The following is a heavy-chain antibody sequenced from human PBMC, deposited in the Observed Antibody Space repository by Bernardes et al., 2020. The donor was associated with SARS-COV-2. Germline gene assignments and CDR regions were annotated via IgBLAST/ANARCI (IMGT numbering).Heavy chain of an antibody. D-gene: IGHD5-12*01. Sequence: GGSLRLSCAASGFTFRNEWMSWIRQAPGKGLEWVANINQDGYEKNYVDSVRGRFTVSRDNAKNSLYLQMDSLRVEDTAVYYCARQGPTWRALAHWGQGTRVSVSS. CDR3: ARQGPTWRALAH. V-gene: IGHV3-7*03. J-gene: IGHJ5*02. CDR2: INQDGYEK. CDR1: GFTFRNEW.